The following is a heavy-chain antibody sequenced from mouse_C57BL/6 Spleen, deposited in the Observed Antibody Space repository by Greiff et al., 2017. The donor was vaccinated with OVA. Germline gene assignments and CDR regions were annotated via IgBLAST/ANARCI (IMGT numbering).Heavy chain of an antibody. V-gene: IGHV5-16*01. Sequence: EVQLVESEGGLVQPGSSMKLSCTASGFTFSDYYMAWVRQVPEKGLEWVANINYDGSSTYYLDSLKSRFIISRDNAKNILYLQMSSLKSEDTATYYCARVYYDYGAMDYWGQGTSVTVSS. CDR3: ARVYYDYGAMDY. CDR2: INYDGSST. D-gene: IGHD2-1*01. J-gene: IGHJ4*01. CDR1: GFTFSDYY.